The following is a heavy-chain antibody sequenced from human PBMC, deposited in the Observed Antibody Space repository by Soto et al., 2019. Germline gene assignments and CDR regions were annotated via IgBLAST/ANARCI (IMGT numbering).Heavy chain of an antibody. Sequence: SETLSLTCTVSGDSISSYYWSWIRQPPGKGLEWIGYIYYSGSTNYNPSLKSRVTISVDTSKNQFSLKLSSVTAADTAVYYCARIDSSGYHVDYWGQGTLVTVSS. CDR2: IYYSGST. D-gene: IGHD3-22*01. J-gene: IGHJ4*02. CDR1: GDSISSYY. CDR3: ARIDSSGYHVDY. V-gene: IGHV4-59*08.